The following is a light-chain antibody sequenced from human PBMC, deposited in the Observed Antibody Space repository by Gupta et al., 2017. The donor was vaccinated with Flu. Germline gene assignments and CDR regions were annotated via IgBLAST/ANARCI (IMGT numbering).Light chain of an antibody. V-gene: IGKV3-15*01. CDR1: QSVTTK. CDR3: HQYNDWPPMYT. J-gene: IGKJ2*01. Sequence: IVMTPSPATLSVSPGERVTLSCRASQSVTTKIAWYQQKPCQAPRLLIYGASNRATDIPARFSGSGYGTEFTLTINSLQSEDSAVYYCHQYNDWPPMYTFGQGTNLEIK. CDR2: GAS.